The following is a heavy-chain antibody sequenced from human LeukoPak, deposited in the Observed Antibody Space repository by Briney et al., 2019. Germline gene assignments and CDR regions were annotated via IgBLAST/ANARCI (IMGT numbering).Heavy chain of an antibody. CDR3: AREESGSYFSWSVGYFDY. CDR1: GFSVNSNY. Sequence: PGGSLRLSCAASGFSVNSNYMSWVRQAPGKGLEWVSGIYSGGSTYYADSVKGRFTISRDNSKNSLYLQMNSLRDEDTAVYYCAREESGSYFSWSVGYFDYWGQGTLVTVSS. J-gene: IGHJ4*02. D-gene: IGHD1-26*01. V-gene: IGHV3-66*01. CDR2: IYSGGST.